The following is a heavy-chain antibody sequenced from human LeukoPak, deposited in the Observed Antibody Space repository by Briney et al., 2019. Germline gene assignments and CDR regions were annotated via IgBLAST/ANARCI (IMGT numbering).Heavy chain of an antibody. Sequence: GGSLRLSCVASGFTFSSPAMSWVRQTPGKGLEWVSSITPSGDGTYYAASVKGRFTISRDNSKNTLYLQMNSLRAEDTAVYYCAKDHRIVSWFDPWGQGTLVTVSS. CDR2: ITPSGDGT. CDR3: AKDHRIVSWFDP. J-gene: IGHJ5*02. V-gene: IGHV3-23*01. CDR1: GFTFSSPA. D-gene: IGHD2-21*01.